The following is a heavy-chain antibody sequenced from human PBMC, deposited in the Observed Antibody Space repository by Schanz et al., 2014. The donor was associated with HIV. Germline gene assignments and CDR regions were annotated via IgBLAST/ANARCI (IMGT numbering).Heavy chain of an antibody. J-gene: IGHJ4*02. CDR2: FYDSGST. Sequence: QVQLQESGPGLLKPSETLSLTCTVSGDSISTYYWSWIQQAPGKGLEWIGYFYDSGSTNYNPSLKSRVTISGDTSKNQFYLKLRSVTATDTAVYYCARVIGGSGSYWPFDYWGQGALVTVSS. V-gene: IGHV4-59*01. CDR3: ARVIGGSGSYWPFDY. CDR1: GDSISTYY. D-gene: IGHD3-10*01.